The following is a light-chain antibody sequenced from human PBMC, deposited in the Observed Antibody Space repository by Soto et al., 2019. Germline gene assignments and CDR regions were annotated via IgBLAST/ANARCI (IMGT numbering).Light chain of an antibody. J-gene: IGKJ5*01. V-gene: IGKV3-20*01. CDR1: QSVSSSY. Sequence: EDVLTQSPGTLSLSPGERATLSCRASQSVSSSYLAWYQQKPGQAPSLLIYGASRRATGIPDRFSGSGSGTDFTLTISRLEPEDFAVYYCQQYDSSPITFGQGRRLEV. CDR3: QQYDSSPIT. CDR2: GAS.